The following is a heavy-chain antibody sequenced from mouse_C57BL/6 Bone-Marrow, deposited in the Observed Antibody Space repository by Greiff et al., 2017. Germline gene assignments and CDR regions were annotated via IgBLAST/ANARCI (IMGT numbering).Heavy chain of an antibody. CDR3: ARIDSISYDARNY. Sequence: VQLQQSGPELVKPGASVKLSCKASGYTFTSYDINWVKQRPGQGLEWIGRIYPRDGSTKYNEKFKGKATLTVDTSSSTAYIELHSLTSEDSAVYFRARIDSISYDARNYWGQGTSVTVAS. D-gene: IGHD1-1*01. J-gene: IGHJ4*01. CDR1: GYTFTSYD. V-gene: IGHV1-85*01. CDR2: IYPRDGST.